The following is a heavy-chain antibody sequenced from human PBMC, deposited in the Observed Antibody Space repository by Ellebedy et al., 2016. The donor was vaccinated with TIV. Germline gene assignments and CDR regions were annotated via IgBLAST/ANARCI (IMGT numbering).Heavy chain of an antibody. CDR2: IYYSGST. V-gene: IGHV4-61*01. D-gene: IGHD2-2*01. J-gene: IGHJ4*02. CDR3: ARGRYCSSTSCYDY. Sequence: SETLSLXCTVSGGSVSSGSYYWSWIRQPPGKGLEWIGYIYYSGSTNYNPSLKSQVTISVDTSKNQFSLKLSSVTAADTAVYYCARGRYCSSTSCYDYWGQGTLVTVSS. CDR1: GGSVSSGSYY.